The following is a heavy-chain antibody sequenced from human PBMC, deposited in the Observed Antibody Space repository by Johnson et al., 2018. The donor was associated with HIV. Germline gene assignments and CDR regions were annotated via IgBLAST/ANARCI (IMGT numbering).Heavy chain of an antibody. J-gene: IGHJ3*02. CDR3: ARAEPWDRRHYAFDI. Sequence: VQLVESGGGVVRPGGSLRLSCVASGFTFDDYGMSWVRQAPGKGLEWVSVIYSGGDTYYADSMRGRLTISRDNSKNTVYLQMNSLRAEDTAVYYCARAEPWDRRHYAFDIWGQGTMVTVSS. CDR2: IYSGGDT. V-gene: IGHV3-66*01. CDR1: GFTFDDYG. D-gene: IGHD1-1*01.